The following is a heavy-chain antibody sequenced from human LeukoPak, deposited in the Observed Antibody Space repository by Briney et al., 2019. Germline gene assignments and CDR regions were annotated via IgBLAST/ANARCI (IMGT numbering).Heavy chain of an antibody. V-gene: IGHV3-53*01. CDR2: IYSGGST. D-gene: IGHD3-22*01. Sequence: GGSLRLSCAASGFTVSSNYMSWVRQAPGKGLEWVSVIYSGGSTYYADSVKGRFTISRDNSKNTLYLQMNSLRAEDTAVYYCAKDKDSSGYYYPPYYFDYWGQGTLVTVSS. CDR1: GFTVSSNY. J-gene: IGHJ4*02. CDR3: AKDKDSSGYYYPPYYFDY.